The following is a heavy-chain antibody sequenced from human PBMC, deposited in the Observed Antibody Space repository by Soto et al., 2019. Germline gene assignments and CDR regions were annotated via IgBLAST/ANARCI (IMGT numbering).Heavy chain of an antibody. D-gene: IGHD3-3*01. CDR1: GGFIRSYY. CDR3: ARLAGYYDCWSGSQGWFDP. Sequence: PSETLSLTCTVSGGFIRSYYWSWIRQPPRKGLERNGYIYYSGSTNYNPSLKSRVTISVDTSKNQFSLKLSSVTAADTAVYYCARLAGYYDCWSGSQGWFDPWGQGTLVTAPQ. CDR2: IYYSGST. J-gene: IGHJ5*02. V-gene: IGHV4-59*08.